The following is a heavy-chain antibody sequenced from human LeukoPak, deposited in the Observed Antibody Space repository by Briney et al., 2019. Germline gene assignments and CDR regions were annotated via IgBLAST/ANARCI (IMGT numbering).Heavy chain of an antibody. J-gene: IGHJ3*02. CDR1: GFTFSSYG. CDR2: ISYDGSNK. Sequence: GGSLRLSCAACGFTFSSYGMHWVRQAPGKGLQWVAVISYDGSNKYYADSVKGRFTISRDNSKNTLYLQMNSLRAEDTAVYYCAKPALPSQDAFDIWGQGTMVTVSS. CDR3: AKPALPSQDAFDI. D-gene: IGHD2-2*01. V-gene: IGHV3-30*18.